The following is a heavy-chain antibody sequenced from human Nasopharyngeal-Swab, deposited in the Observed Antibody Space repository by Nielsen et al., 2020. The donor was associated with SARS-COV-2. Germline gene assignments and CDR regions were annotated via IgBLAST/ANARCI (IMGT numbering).Heavy chain of an antibody. CDR2: IDWDDDK. J-gene: IGHJ4*02. Sequence: SGPTLVKPTQTLTLTCTFSGFSLSTSGMCVSWIRQPPGKALEWLALIDWDDDKYYSTSLKTRLTISKDTSKNQVVLTMTSMDPVDTATYYCARTYYYDSSGYSSLDYWGQGTLVTVSS. CDR3: ARTYYYDSSGYSSLDY. CDR1: GFSLSTSGMC. V-gene: IGHV2-70*01. D-gene: IGHD3-22*01.